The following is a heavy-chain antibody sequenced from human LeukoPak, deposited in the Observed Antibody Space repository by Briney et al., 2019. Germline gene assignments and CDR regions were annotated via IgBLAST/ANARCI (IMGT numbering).Heavy chain of an antibody. CDR3: ARVGSDWFYFLDF. V-gene: IGHV3-49*04. CDR2: IRSKVFGGTT. CDR1: DFTPGDYG. D-gene: IGHD3-9*01. J-gene: IGHJ4*02. Sequence: GGSLRLSCTTSDFTPGDYGLTWVRQAPGKGLEWVGFIRSKVFGGTTEFAASVKGRSTISRDDSKNIAYLQMSSLKTEDTAVYYCARVGSDWFYFLDFWGQGTLVAVSS.